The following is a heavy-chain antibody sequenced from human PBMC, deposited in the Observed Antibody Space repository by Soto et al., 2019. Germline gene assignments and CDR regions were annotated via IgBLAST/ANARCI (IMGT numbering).Heavy chain of an antibody. CDR2: ISATGGGT. Sequence: TVGSLRLSCSASGFKFSNYAMSWVRQAPGKWLEWVSLISATGGGTYYADSVKGRFTISRDNSHNTLYLQVHSLTAEDTAVYYCAKDRRAGGNSAFYFDFWGQGAQVTVSS. D-gene: IGHD3-16*01. CDR3: AKDRRAGGNSAFYFDF. CDR1: GFKFSNYA. V-gene: IGHV3-23*01. J-gene: IGHJ4*02.